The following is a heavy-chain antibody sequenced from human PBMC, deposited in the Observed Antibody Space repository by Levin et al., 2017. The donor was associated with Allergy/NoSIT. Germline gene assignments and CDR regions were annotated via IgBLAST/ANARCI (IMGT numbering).Heavy chain of an antibody. Sequence: SETLSLTCGVYGGSISGYFWSWIRQSPQKGLEWIGEINSSGRIDYNPSLKSRVSISVDMSNNQFSLNLSSVTAADTAVYYCASVSGWRNFWGQGTQVTVSS. CDR1: GGSISGYF. CDR3: ASVSGWRNF. J-gene: IGHJ4*02. D-gene: IGHD6-19*01. V-gene: IGHV4-34*01. CDR2: INSSGRI.